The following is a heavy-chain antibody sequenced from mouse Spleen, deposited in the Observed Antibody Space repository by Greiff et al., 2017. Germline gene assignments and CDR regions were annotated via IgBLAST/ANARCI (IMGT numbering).Heavy chain of an antibody. CDR3: TNRYDGAWFAY. Sequence: VQLQQSGAELVRPGASVKLSCTASGFNIKDDYMHWVKQRPEQGLEWIGWIDPENGDTEYASKFQGKATITADTSSNTAYLQLSSLTSEDTAVYYCTNRYDGAWFAYWGQGTLVTVSA. J-gene: IGHJ3*01. CDR1: GFNIKDDY. CDR2: IDPENGDT. D-gene: IGHD2-14*01. V-gene: IGHV14-4*01.